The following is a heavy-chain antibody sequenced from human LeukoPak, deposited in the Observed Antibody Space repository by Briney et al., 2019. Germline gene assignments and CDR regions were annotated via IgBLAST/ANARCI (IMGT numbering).Heavy chain of an antibody. CDR1: GFTFSSYW. CDR3: ARGGHSSSWLYYFDY. CDR2: INSDGSST. J-gene: IGHJ4*02. Sequence: GGSLRLSCAASGFTFSSYWMHWVRQAPGKGLVWVSRINSDGSSTSYADSVKGRFTISRDNAKNTLYLQMNSLRAEDTAVYYCARGGHSSSWLYYFDYWGQGTLVTVSS. V-gene: IGHV3-74*01. D-gene: IGHD6-13*01.